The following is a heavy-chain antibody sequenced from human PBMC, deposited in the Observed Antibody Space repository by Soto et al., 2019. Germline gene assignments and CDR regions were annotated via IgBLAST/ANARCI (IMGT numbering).Heavy chain of an antibody. J-gene: IGHJ4*01. D-gene: IGHD6-19*01. Sequence: PSETLSLTCTVSGYSISSGSYWGWIRQPPGKGPEWIASIYHGGTTFYNPSLKSRVTVSVDKSNNQFSLKLRSVTAADTAVYYCAKANAMVVAGSTFDYWGPGTLVTVST. CDR1: GYSISSGSY. CDR2: IYHGGTT. V-gene: IGHV4-38-2*02. CDR3: AKANAMVVAGSTFDY.